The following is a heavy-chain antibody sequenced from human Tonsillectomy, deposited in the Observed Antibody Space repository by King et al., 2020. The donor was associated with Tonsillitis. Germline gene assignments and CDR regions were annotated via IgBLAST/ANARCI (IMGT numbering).Heavy chain of an antibody. CDR1: GFTFSSYV. CDR2: ISYDGSNK. Sequence: QVQLVESGGGVVQPGRSLRLSCAVSGFTFSSYVMHWVRQAPGKGLDWVAVISYDGSNKYYADSVKGRFTISRDNSKDTLYLQMNSLRPEDTAVYYCARDVESMIMFGGLIGWGQGTLVTVSS. J-gene: IGHJ4*02. CDR3: ARDVESMIMFGGLIG. V-gene: IGHV3-30*03. D-gene: IGHD3-16*02.